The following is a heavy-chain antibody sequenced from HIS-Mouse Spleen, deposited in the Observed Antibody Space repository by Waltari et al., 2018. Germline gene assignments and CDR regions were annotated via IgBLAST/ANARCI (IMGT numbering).Heavy chain of an antibody. Sequence: QVQLVEAGGGVVQPGRSLRLSCAASGFTFRSYAMHWVRQAPGKGLEWVAVISYDGSNKYYADSVKGRFTISRDNSKNTLYLQMNSLRAEDTAVYYCARDAPSSWYYYYYGMDVWGQGTTVTVSS. CDR2: ISYDGSNK. CDR1: GFTFRSYA. J-gene: IGHJ6*02. D-gene: IGHD6-13*01. V-gene: IGHV3-30-3*01. CDR3: ARDAPSSWYYYYYGMDV.